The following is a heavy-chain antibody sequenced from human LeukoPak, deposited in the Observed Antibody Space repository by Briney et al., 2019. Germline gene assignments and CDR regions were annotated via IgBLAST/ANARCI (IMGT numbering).Heavy chain of an antibody. D-gene: IGHD2-2*01. CDR1: GGTFSSYA. Sequence: SVKVSCKASGGTFSSYAISWVRQAPGQGLEWMGGFIPIFGTANYAQKIQGRVTITADESTSTAYMELSSLRSEDTAVYYCAREGGDCSSTSCYGYWGQGTLVTVSS. CDR2: FIPIFGTA. V-gene: IGHV1-69*13. CDR3: AREGGDCSSTSCYGY. J-gene: IGHJ4*02.